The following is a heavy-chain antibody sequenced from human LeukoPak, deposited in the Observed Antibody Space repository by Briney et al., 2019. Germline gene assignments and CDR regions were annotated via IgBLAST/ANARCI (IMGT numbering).Heavy chain of an antibody. V-gene: IGHV4-59*01. Sequence: SETLSLTCTVSGGSISSYYWGWIRQPPGKGLEWIGYIYYSGSTNYNPSLKSRVTISVDTSKNQFSLKLSSVTAADTAVYYCARSHSVWTSFDYWGQGTLVTVSS. CDR3: ARSHSVWTSFDY. D-gene: IGHD3/OR15-3a*01. CDR1: GGSISSYY. J-gene: IGHJ4*02. CDR2: IYYSGST.